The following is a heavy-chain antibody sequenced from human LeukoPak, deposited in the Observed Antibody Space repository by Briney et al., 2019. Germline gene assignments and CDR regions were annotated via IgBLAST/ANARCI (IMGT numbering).Heavy chain of an antibody. CDR1: GASISNYY. Sequence: SETLSLTCTVSGASISNYYWSWIRQPPGKGLECIGYVSYSGRTNHNPSLKSRVTISADTSKNQFSLKLSSVTAADTAVYYCARHGTSGTNLNWFDPWGQGTLVTVSS. V-gene: IGHV4-59*01. D-gene: IGHD1-1*01. J-gene: IGHJ5*02. CDR3: ARHGTSGTNLNWFDP. CDR2: VSYSGRT.